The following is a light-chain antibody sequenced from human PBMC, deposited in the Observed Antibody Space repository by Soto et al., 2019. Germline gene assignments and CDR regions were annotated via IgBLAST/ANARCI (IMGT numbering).Light chain of an antibody. CDR1: QTVRNNY. CDR3: QQFSSYPLT. CDR2: DAS. J-gene: IGKJ4*01. Sequence: EIVLTQSPGTLSLSPGERATLSWGASQTVRNNYLAWYQQKPGQAPRLVIYDASSRATGIPDRFSGGGSGTDFTLTISRLETEDFAVYYCQQFSSYPLTFGGGTKVDIK. V-gene: IGKV3-20*01.